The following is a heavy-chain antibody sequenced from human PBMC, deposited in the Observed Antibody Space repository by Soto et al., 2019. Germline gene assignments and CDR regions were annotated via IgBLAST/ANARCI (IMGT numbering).Heavy chain of an antibody. Sequence: GGSLRLSCAASGLTFSRADLSWVRQAPGKGLEWVSAISGSGGDIHYADSVKGRFTISRDNSKNTLYLQMNSLRAEDTAVYYCATHCSGGSCYSGDYYYMDVWGKGTTVTVSS. CDR2: ISGSGGDI. D-gene: IGHD2-15*01. CDR1: GLTFSRAD. V-gene: IGHV3-23*01. CDR3: ATHCSGGSCYSGDYYYMDV. J-gene: IGHJ6*03.